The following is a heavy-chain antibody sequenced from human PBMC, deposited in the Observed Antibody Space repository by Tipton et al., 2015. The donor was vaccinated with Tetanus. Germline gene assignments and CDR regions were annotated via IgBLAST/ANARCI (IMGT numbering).Heavy chain of an antibody. D-gene: IGHD3-3*01. CDR2: TYYRSKWFN. J-gene: IGHJ5*02. V-gene: IGHV6-1*01. CDR1: GDSVSSNTMA. CDR3: ARSHVFRLTLFGEEIPRSGRFDP. Sequence: GLVKPSQTLSLTCAISGDSVSSNTMAWNWIRQSPSRGLEWLGRTYYRSKWFNDYAVSLRGRITVNADTSRNQFSLQLNSVIPEDTAVYYCARSHVFRLTLFGEEIPRSGRFDPWGQGTLVTVSS.